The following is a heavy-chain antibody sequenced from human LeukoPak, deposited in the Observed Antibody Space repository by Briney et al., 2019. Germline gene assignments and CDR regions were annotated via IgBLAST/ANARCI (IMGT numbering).Heavy chain of an antibody. V-gene: IGHV4-34*01. CDR1: GGSLSGYY. D-gene: IGHD3-10*02. Sequence: PQTLSLTCAVYGGSLSGYYWSWIRQPPGKGLEWIGEINHSGSTNNNPSLKSRVTIPVDTSKKQFSLKLSSVTAADTGVYYCASGPVLDYWGQGTLVTVSS. CDR2: INHSGST. J-gene: IGHJ4*02. CDR3: ASGPVLDY.